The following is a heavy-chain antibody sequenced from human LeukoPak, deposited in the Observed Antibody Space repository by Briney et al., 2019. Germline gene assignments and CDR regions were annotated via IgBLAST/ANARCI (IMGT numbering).Heavy chain of an antibody. CDR2: IIPLFGAV. CDR3: ARVSGSGSYFPFDY. Sequence: SVKVSCKASGGTFSTNGISWVRQAPGQGLEWMGGIIPLFGAVNYAQKFQGRVTMTTDESTSTAYMELRSLRSDDTAIYFCARVSGSGSYFPFDYWGQGTLVTVSS. V-gene: IGHV1-69*05. J-gene: IGHJ4*02. D-gene: IGHD1-26*01. CDR1: GGTFSTNG.